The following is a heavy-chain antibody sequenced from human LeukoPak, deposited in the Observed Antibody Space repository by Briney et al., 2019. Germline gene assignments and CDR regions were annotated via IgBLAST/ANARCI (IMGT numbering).Heavy chain of an antibody. D-gene: IGHD6-6*01. V-gene: IGHV3-74*01. CDR1: GFTFSSYW. Sequence: GGSLRLSCAASGFTFSSYWMHWVRQAPGKGLVWVSRINTDGSSTSYADSVKGRFTISRDNAKNTLYLQMNSLRAEDTAVYYCAAGIAARPVYYYYVDVWGKGTTVTVSS. CDR2: INTDGSST. CDR3: AAGIAARPVYYYYVDV. J-gene: IGHJ6*03.